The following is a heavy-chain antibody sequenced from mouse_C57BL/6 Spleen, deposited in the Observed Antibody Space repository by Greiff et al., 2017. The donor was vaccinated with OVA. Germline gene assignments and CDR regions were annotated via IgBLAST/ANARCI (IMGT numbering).Heavy chain of an antibody. Sequence: EVKLMESGGGLVQPGGSLSLSCAASGFTFTDYYMSWVRQPPGKALEWLGFIRNKANGYTTEYSASVKGRFTISRDNSQSILYLQMNALRAEDSATYYCARPEGGYAMDYWGQGTSVTVSS. V-gene: IGHV7-3*01. CDR1: GFTFTDYY. CDR2: IRNKANGYTT. CDR3: ARPEGGYAMDY. J-gene: IGHJ4*01.